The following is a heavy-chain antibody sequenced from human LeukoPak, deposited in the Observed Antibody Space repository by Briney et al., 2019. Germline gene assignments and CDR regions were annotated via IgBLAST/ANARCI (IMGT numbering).Heavy chain of an antibody. J-gene: IGHJ4*02. D-gene: IGHD1-26*01. CDR1: GDTFRSYG. V-gene: IGHV1-69*05. Sequence: SVKVSCKASGDTFRSYGINWVRRAPGQGLEWMGRIIPIFGTTNYAQKFQGRVTITTDESTSTAYMELSSLRSEDTAIYYCARDSLKTATPLDYWGQGTLVTVSS. CDR2: IIPIFGTT. CDR3: ARDSLKTATPLDY.